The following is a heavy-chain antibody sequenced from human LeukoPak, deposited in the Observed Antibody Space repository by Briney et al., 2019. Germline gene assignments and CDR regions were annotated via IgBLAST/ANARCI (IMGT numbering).Heavy chain of an antibody. J-gene: IGHJ4*02. CDR1: GGSFSGHY. CDR2: INHSGST. Sequence: QPSETLSLTCAVYGGSFSGHYWSWIRQPPGKGLEWIGEINHSGSTNYNPSLKSRVTISVDTSKNQFSLKLSSVTAADTAVYYCARGESGYDFDYWGQGTLVTVSS. CDR3: ARGESGYDFDY. D-gene: IGHD5-12*01. V-gene: IGHV4-34*01.